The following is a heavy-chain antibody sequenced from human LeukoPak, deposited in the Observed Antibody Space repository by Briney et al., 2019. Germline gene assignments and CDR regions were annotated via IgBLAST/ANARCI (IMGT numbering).Heavy chain of an antibody. D-gene: IGHD2-15*01. Sequence: TGGSLRLSCAASGFAFDDYAMHWVRQAPGKGLEWVSGISWSSGTIDYADSVKGRFTISRDNAKNSLYLQMNGLRAEDTALYYCAKDVTGYCSGGTCKGAFDIWGQGTMVTVSS. CDR3: AKDVTGYCSGGTCKGAFDI. CDR2: ISWSSGTI. CDR1: GFAFDDYA. V-gene: IGHV3-9*01. J-gene: IGHJ3*02.